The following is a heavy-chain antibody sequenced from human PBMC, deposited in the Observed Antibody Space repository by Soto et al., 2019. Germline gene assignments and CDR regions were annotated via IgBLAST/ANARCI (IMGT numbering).Heavy chain of an antibody. CDR1: GFTFSSYG. Sequence: GGSLRLSCVASGFTFSSYGMHWVRQAPGKGLEWVAVIWYDGSNKYYADSVKGRFTISRDNSKNTLYLQMNSLRAEDTAVYYCARGEGRSSGNFDYWGQGTLVTVSS. CDR3: ARGEGRSSGNFDY. J-gene: IGHJ4*02. D-gene: IGHD6-6*01. CDR2: IWYDGSNK. V-gene: IGHV3-33*01.